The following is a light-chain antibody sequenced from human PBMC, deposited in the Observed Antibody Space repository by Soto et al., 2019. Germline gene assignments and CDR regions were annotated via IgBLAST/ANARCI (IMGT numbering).Light chain of an antibody. CDR1: QSVSSY. J-gene: IGKJ3*01. Sequence: PGETAALSWSASQSVSSYLAWYQQKPGQAPRLLIYDASIRATGIPARFSGSGSGTDCTLTISRLEPEDFAVYYCQQHGSSPFTLGPGTKVDI. CDR2: DAS. CDR3: QQHGSSPFT. V-gene: IGKV3-11*01.